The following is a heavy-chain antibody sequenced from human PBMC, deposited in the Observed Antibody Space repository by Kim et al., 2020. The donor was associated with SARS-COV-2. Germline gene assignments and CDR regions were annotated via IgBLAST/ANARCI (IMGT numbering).Heavy chain of an antibody. CDR2: IWYDGSNK. D-gene: IGHD2-2*01. CDR1: GFTFSSYG. V-gene: IGHV3-33*01. Sequence: GGSLRLSCAASGFTFSSYGMHWVRQAPGKGLEWVAVIWYDGSNKYYADSVKGRFTISRDNSKNTLYLQMNSLRAEDTAVYYCAREMYPSYYYYYMDVWGKGTTVTVSS. J-gene: IGHJ6*03. CDR3: AREMYPSYYYYYMDV.